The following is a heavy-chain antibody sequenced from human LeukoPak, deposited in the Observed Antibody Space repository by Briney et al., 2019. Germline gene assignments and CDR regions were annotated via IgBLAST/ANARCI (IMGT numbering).Heavy chain of an antibody. V-gene: IGHV3-21*01. CDR1: GFTFSSYS. D-gene: IGHD5-12*01. Sequence: GGSLRLSCAASGFTFSSYSMNWFRQAPGKGLEWVSSISSSSSYIYYADSVKGRFTISRDNAKNSLYLQMNSLRAEDTAVYYCARGGDIPARYNWFDPWGQGTLVTVSS. J-gene: IGHJ5*02. CDR2: ISSSSSYI. CDR3: ARGGDIPARYNWFDP.